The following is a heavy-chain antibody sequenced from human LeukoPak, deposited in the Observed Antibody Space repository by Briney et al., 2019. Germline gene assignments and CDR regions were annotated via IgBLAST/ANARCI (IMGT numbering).Heavy chain of an antibody. CDR3: ARPPSRGYSSSFEY. J-gene: IGHJ4*02. D-gene: IGHD2-2*03. CDR1: GYSFPTYW. V-gene: IGHV5-51*01. Sequence: GESLKISCKGSGYSFPTYWIAWVRQMPGKGLEWMGIIYPDESNIRYSPSFQGQVTISADKSISTAYLQWSSLTASDTAMYYCARPPSRGYSSSFEYWGQGTLVTVSS. CDR2: IYPDESNI.